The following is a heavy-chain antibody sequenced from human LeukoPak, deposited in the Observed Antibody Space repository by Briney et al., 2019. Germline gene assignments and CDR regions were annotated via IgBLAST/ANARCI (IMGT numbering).Heavy chain of an antibody. V-gene: IGHV1-46*01. Sequence: ASVKVSCKASGYTFTSYYMHWVRQAPGQGLEWMGIINPSGGSTSYAQEFQGRVTMTRDTSTSTVYMELSSLRSEDTAVYYCARDIYSSSWYKDYFDYWGQGTLVTVSS. J-gene: IGHJ4*02. CDR2: INPSGGST. CDR3: ARDIYSSSWYKDYFDY. D-gene: IGHD6-13*01. CDR1: GYTFTSYY.